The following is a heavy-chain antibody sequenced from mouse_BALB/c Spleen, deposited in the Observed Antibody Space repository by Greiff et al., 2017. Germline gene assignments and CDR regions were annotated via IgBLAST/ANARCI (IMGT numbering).Heavy chain of an antibody. CDR1: GYSITSDYA. J-gene: IGHJ3*01. CDR3: ASYGNFPFAY. CDR2: ISYSGST. V-gene: IGHV3-2*02. D-gene: IGHD2-1*01. Sequence: EVKVEESGPGLVKPSQSLSLTCTVTGYSITSDYAWNWIRQFPGNKLEWMGYISYSGSTSYNPSLKSRISITRDTSKNQFFLQLNSVTTEDTATYYCASYGNFPFAYWGQGTLVTVSA.